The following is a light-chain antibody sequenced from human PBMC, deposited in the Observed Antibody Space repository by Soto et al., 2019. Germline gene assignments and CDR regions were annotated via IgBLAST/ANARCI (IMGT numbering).Light chain of an antibody. CDR2: GNI. CDR3: QSFDSSLSGSV. V-gene: IGLV1-40*01. Sequence: QSVLTQPPSVSGAPGQRVTISCTGSSSNIGAGYDVHWYQQLPGTAPKLLIYGNINRPSGVPDRFSASKSGTSASLAITGLQAEDGADYYCQSFDSSLSGSVFGGGTQLTVL. J-gene: IGLJ2*01. CDR1: SSNIGAGYD.